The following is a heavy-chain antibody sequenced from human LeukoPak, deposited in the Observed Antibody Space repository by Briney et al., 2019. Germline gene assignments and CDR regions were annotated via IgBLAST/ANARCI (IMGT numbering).Heavy chain of an antibody. J-gene: IGHJ4*02. CDR1: GYSISSGYY. V-gene: IGHV4-38-2*02. Sequence: SETLSLTCTVSGYSISSGYYWGWIRQPPGKGLEWIGSIYHSGSTYYNPSLKSRVTISVDTSKNQFSLKLSSVTAADTAVYYCARVLGGYSYGTFDYWGQGTLVTVSS. D-gene: IGHD5-18*01. CDR2: IYHSGST. CDR3: ARVLGGYSYGTFDY.